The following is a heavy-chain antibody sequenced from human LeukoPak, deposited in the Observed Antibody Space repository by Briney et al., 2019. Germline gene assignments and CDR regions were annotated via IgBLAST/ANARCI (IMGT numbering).Heavy chain of an antibody. CDR1: GDSVSSNSAA. CDR2: TYYRSKWLY. CDR3: VRDGEGGLDYFDY. J-gene: IGHJ4*02. Sequence: SQTLSLTCAISGDSVSSNSAAWNWIRQSPSGGLEWLGRTYYRSKWLYDYALFVKSRITINPDTSKNQFSLHLKSVTPEDTAVYYCVRDGEGGLDYFDYWGRGNLVTVSS. D-gene: IGHD3-16*01. V-gene: IGHV6-1*01.